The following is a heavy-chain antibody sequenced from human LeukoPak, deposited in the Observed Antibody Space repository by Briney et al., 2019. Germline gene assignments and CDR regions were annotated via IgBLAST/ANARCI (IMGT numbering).Heavy chain of an antibody. J-gene: IGHJ4*02. Sequence: SETLSLTCAVYGGSFSGYYWSWIRQPPGKGLEWIGEINHSGSTNYNPSLKSRVTISVDTSKNQFSLKLSSVTAADTAVYYCARGGLGSGYDILTGYKKRGFDYWGQRTLVTVSS. CDR2: INHSGST. D-gene: IGHD3-9*01. V-gene: IGHV4-34*01. CDR1: GGSFSGYY. CDR3: ARGGLGSGYDILTGYKKRGFDY.